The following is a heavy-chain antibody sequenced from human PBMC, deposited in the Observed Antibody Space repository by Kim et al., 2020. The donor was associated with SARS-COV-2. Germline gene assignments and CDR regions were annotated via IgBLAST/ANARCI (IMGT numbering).Heavy chain of an antibody. CDR1: GFTFSSYG. V-gene: IGHV3-33*01. CDR3: ARDGGGYCSGGSCYFDYYYGMDV. D-gene: IGHD2-15*01. CDR2: IWYDGSNK. J-gene: IGHJ6*02. Sequence: GGSLRLSCAASGFTFSSYGMHWVRQAPGKGLEWVAVIWYDGSNKYYADSVKGRFTISRDNSKNTLYLQMNSLRAEDTAVYYCARDGGGYCSGGSCYFDYYYGMDVWGQGATVTVSS.